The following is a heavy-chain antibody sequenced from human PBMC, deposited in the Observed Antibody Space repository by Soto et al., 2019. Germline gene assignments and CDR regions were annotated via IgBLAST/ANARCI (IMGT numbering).Heavy chain of an antibody. J-gene: IGHJ4*02. CDR1: GGTFSRYT. CDR2: ITPMFGKP. Sequence: GASVKVSCKASGGTFSRYTITWVRQAPGQGLEWMGGITPMFGKPNYAQRFQGRVTITADESTSTGYMELRSLRSDDTAVYYCARDGSLYDSSAYYFLDWGQGTLVTVSS. D-gene: IGHD3-22*01. CDR3: ARDGSLYDSSAYYFLD. V-gene: IGHV1-69*13.